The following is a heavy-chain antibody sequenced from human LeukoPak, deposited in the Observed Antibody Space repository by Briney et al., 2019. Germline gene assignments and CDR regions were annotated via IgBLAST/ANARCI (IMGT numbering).Heavy chain of an antibody. CDR1: GYTFTDYY. V-gene: IGHV1-69-2*01. D-gene: IGHD2-2*01. CDR2: ADPEDGET. J-gene: IGHJ6*03. CDR3: ATADCSSTSCYPYYMDV. Sequence: ASVKISCKVSGYTFTDYYMHWVQQAPGKGLEWMGLADPEDGETIYAEKFQGRVTITADTSTDTAYMELSSLRSEDTAVYYCATADCSSTSCYPYYMDVWGKGTTVTVSS.